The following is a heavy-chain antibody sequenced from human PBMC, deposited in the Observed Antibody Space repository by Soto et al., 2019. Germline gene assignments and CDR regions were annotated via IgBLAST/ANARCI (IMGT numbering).Heavy chain of an antibody. V-gene: IGHV5-51*01. Sequence: PVESLKISCKGSGYSFTTYWIAWVRQMPGKGLEWMGIIYPGDSNTKYSPSFQGQVTFSVDKSISTAYLQWSSLKASDTAIYYCARRNEQHYYDYYGMDVWGQGTTVTVSS. CDR2: IYPGDSNT. D-gene: IGHD1-1*01. J-gene: IGHJ6*02. CDR3: ARRNEQHYYDYYGMDV. CDR1: GYSFTTYW.